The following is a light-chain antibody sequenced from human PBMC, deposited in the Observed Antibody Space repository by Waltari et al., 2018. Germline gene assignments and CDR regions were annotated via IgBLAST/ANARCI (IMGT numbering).Light chain of an antibody. CDR3: AAWDASLNGWV. V-gene: IGLV1-44*01. CDR1: TSNIGSKS. J-gene: IGLJ3*02. Sequence: QSVLTQPPSASGTPGQRVAIPCSGSTSNIGSKSVPWYQQLPGTAPKLLTHSNNQRPSGVPDRFSGSKSGTSASLAISGLQSEDEAHYYCAAWDASLNGWVFGGGTKLTVL. CDR2: SNN.